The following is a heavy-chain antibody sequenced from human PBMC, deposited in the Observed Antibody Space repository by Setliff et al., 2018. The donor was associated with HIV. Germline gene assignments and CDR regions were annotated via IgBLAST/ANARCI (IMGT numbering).Heavy chain of an antibody. CDR3: AKGTSYGVPRGVMDV. CDR2: ISWNSGSI. Sequence: GGSLRLSCAASGFTFDDYGMSWVRQAPGKGLEWVSGISWNSGSIGYADSVKGRFTISRDNAKNSLYLQMNSLRAEDMALYYRAKGTSYGVPRGVMDVWGKGATFTVSS. J-gene: IGHJ6*04. CDR1: GFTFDDYG. V-gene: IGHV3-9*03. D-gene: IGHD4-17*01.